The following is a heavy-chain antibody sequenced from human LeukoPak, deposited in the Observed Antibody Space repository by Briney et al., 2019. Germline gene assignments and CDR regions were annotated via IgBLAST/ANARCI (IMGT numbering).Heavy chain of an antibody. J-gene: IGHJ4*02. CDR1: GFSFSSYA. V-gene: IGHV3-30-3*01. CDR3: AREGREWLSVGIDY. CDR2: ISYDATNK. Sequence: GGSLRLSCAASGFSFSSYAVYWVRQAPGKGLEWVALISYDATNKYYADSVKGRFTISRDNSKNMLYLQMNSLRAEDTAVYYCAREGREWLSVGIDYWGQGTLVTVSS. D-gene: IGHD6-19*01.